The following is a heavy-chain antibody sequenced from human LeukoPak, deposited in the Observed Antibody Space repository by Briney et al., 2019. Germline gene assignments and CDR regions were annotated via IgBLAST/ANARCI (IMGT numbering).Heavy chain of an antibody. CDR2: ISYDGSNK. CDR3: AKDSVGRYSSSWYVDYFDY. CDR1: GFTFSSYG. Sequence: GGSLRLSCAASGFTFSSYGMHWVRQAPGKGLEWVAVISYDGSNKYYADSVKGRFTISRDNSKNTLYLQMNSLRAEDTAVYYCAKDSVGRYSSSWYVDYFDYWGQGTLVTVSS. J-gene: IGHJ4*02. D-gene: IGHD6-13*01. V-gene: IGHV3-30*18.